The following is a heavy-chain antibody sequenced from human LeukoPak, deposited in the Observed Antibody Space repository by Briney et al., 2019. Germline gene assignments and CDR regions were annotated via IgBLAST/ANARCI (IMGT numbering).Heavy chain of an antibody. CDR1: GYTFTSCG. J-gene: IGHJ4*02. CDR3: ARVVLGNSFDY. Sequence: ASVKVSCKASGYTFTSCGISWVRQAPGQGLEWVGWISAYNGNTNYAQKLQGRVTMTTDTSTSTAYMELRSLRSDDTAVYYCARVVLGNSFDYWGRGTLVTVSS. V-gene: IGHV1-18*01. CDR2: ISAYNGNT. D-gene: IGHD3-16*01.